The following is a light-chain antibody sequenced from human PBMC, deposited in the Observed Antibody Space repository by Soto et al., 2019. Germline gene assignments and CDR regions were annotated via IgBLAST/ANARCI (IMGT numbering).Light chain of an antibody. V-gene: IGKV3-20*01. CDR3: QQYGSSPRT. Sequence: EIVWTQSPGTLSLYPGERATLSCRASQSVSSSYLAWYQQKPGQAPSLLIYDASSRATGIPDRFSGSGSGTDFTLTISRLEPEDFAVYYCQQYGSSPRTFGQGTNVELK. CDR1: QSVSSSY. J-gene: IGKJ1*01. CDR2: DAS.